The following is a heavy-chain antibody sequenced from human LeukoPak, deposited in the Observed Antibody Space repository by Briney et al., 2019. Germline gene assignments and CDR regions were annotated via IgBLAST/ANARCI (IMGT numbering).Heavy chain of an antibody. V-gene: IGHV3-30-3*01. CDR3: ARGRAPQIVATIDGVFDY. CDR2: ISYDGSNK. CDR1: GFTFSSYA. Sequence: PGGSLRLSCAASGFTFSSYAMHWVRQAPGKGLEWVAVISYDGSNKYYADSVKGRFTISRDNSKNTLYLQMNSLRAEDTAVYYCARGRAPQIVATIDGVFDYWGQGTLVTVSS. D-gene: IGHD5-12*01. J-gene: IGHJ4*02.